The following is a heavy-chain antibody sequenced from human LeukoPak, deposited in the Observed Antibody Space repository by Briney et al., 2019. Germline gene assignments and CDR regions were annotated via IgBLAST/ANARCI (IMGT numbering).Heavy chain of an antibody. CDR2: IYTSGST. CDR1: GGSISSGSYY. D-gene: IGHD2-8*02. V-gene: IGHV4-61*02. CDR3: ARGLTYCTGGTRSCYFDY. J-gene: IGHJ4*02. Sequence: KPSQTLSLTCTVSGGSISSGSYYWGWIRQPAGKGLEWIGRIYTSGSTNYNPSLKSRVTVSVDTSKNQFSLKVTSLTAADTAVYYCARGLTYCTGGTRSCYFDYWGQGTLVTVSS.